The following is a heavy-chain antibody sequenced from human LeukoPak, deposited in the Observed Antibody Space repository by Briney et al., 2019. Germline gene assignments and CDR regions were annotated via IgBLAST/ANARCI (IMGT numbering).Heavy chain of an antibody. CDR3: ARVEYYYDNSGFSTTGYYYYMDV. CDR2: LYYSGTT. J-gene: IGHJ6*03. Sequence: SETLSLTCTVSGGSINSYYWSWIRQPPGKGLEWIGYLYYSGTTNYNPSLKSRVTISVDTSKNQFSLKLSSVTAADTAVYYCARVEYYYDNSGFSTTGYYYYMDVWGKGTTVTASS. V-gene: IGHV4-59*01. D-gene: IGHD3-22*01. CDR1: GGSINSYY.